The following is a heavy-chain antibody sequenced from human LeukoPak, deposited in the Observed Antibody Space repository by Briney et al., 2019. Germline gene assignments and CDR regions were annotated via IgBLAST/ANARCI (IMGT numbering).Heavy chain of an antibody. D-gene: IGHD3-16*01. CDR2: IYHTGST. CDR3: AKSGDYLWDY. Sequence: SETLSLTCTVSGGSISTNNWWSWVRQPPGKGLEWIGEIYHTGSTNYSPSLRSRVTMSIDKSNNQFSLNLNSVTAADTAVYYCAKSGDYLWDYWGQGTLVTVSS. CDR1: GGSISTNNW. V-gene: IGHV4-4*02. J-gene: IGHJ4*02.